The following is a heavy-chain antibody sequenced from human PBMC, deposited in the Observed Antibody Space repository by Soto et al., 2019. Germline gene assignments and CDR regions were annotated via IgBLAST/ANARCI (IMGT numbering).Heavy chain of an antibody. J-gene: IGHJ4*02. CDR2: ISAYNGNT. D-gene: IGHD5-12*01. Sequence: QVQLVQSGAEVKKPGASVKVSCKASGYTFTSYGISWVRQAPGQGLEWMGWISAYNGNTNYAQKLQGRVTMTTETSTSTAYMKLRSLRSDDTAVYYCARWSPGADIVATIYPADYCGQGTLVTVSS. CDR3: ARWSPGADIVATIYPADY. CDR1: GYTFTSYG. V-gene: IGHV1-18*04.